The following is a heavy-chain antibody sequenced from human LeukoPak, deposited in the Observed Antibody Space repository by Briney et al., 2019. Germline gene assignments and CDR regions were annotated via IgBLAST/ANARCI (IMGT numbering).Heavy chain of an antibody. CDR2: ISSSGSTI. Sequence: GGSLRLSCAASGFTFSDYYMSWIRQAPGKGLEWVSYISSSGSTIYYADSVKGRFTISRDNAKNSLYLQMNSLRAEDTAVYYCARDLTGYSSSWLTYYYYGMDVWGQGTTVTVSS. CDR1: GFTFSDYY. CDR3: ARDLTGYSSSWLTYYYYGMDV. J-gene: IGHJ6*02. V-gene: IGHV3-11*01. D-gene: IGHD6-13*01.